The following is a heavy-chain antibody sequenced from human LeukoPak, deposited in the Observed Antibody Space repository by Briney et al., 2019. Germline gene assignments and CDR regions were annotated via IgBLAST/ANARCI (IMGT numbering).Heavy chain of an antibody. V-gene: IGHV3-49*02. Sequence: PGGSLRLSCTGSGFTFGGYLMSWVRQAPGKGLEWVGFIRSQEYGGTTESAASVKDRLIISRDDSKSVAYLQMDSLKTEDTAVYYCIRDFYGNYGVDFDYWGQGTQVTVSS. CDR1: GFTFGGYL. CDR3: IRDFYGNYGVDFDY. D-gene: IGHD4-11*01. CDR2: IRSQEYGGTT. J-gene: IGHJ4*02.